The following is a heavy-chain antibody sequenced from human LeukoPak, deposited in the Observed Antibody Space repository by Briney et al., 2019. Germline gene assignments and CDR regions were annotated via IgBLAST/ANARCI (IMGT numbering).Heavy chain of an antibody. CDR1: GFTVSSNY. V-gene: IGHV3-66*02. Sequence: GGSPRLSCAASGFTVSSNYMSWVRQAPGKGLEWVSVIYSGGSTYYADSVKGRFTISRDNSKNTLYLQMNSLRAEDTAVYYCARAPYYYYYMDVWGKGTTVTVSS. CDR3: ARAPYYYYYMDV. J-gene: IGHJ6*03. CDR2: IYSGGST.